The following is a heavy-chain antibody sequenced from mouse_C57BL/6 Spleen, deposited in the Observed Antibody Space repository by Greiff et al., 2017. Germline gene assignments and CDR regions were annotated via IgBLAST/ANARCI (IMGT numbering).Heavy chain of an antibody. D-gene: IGHD1-1*01. CDR2: ISPGSGTT. CDR1: GFTFSDYG. V-gene: IGHV5-17*01. J-gene: IGHJ4*01. CDR3: ATLVLKDY. Sequence: EVHLVQSGAGLVKPGASLKLSCAASGFTFSDYGMHWVRQAPEKGLEWVAYISPGSGTTYYADTVKGRSTFSTDNAKNTLFLQLTSLRSEDTAMYYCATLVLKDYWGQGTSLTVSS.